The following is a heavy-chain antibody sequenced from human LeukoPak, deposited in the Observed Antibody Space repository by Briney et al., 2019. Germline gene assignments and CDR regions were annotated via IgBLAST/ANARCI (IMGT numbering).Heavy chain of an antibody. J-gene: IGHJ5*02. D-gene: IGHD2/OR15-2a*01. V-gene: IGHV4-31*03. CDR2: IYYSGST. CDR1: GGSISSGGYY. Sequence: SQTLSLTCTASGGSISSGGYYWSWIRQHPGKGLEWIGYIYYSGSTYYNPSLKSRVTISVDTSKNQFSLKLSSVTAADTAVYYCARHDCDSSRCSVNWFDPWGQGTLVTVSS. CDR3: ARHDCDSSRCSVNWFDP.